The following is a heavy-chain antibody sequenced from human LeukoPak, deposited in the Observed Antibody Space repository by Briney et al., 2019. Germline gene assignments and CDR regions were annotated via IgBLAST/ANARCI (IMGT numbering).Heavy chain of an antibody. CDR2: ISGSGGST. CDR1: GFTFNTYT. Sequence: PGGSLRLSCAASGFTFNTYTMNWVRQAPGKGLEWVSAISGSGGSTYYADSVKGRFTISRDNSKNTLYLQMNSLRAEDTAVYYCARHSSSWGNWFDPWGQGTLVTVSS. D-gene: IGHD6-13*01. V-gene: IGHV3-23*01. J-gene: IGHJ5*02. CDR3: ARHSSSWGNWFDP.